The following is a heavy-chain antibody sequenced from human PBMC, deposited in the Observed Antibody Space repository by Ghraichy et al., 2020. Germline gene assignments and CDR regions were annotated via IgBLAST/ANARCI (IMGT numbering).Heavy chain of an antibody. CDR2: ISSSSSYI. V-gene: IGHV3-21*01. CDR3: ARTYYGSGSTFDY. D-gene: IGHD3-10*01. J-gene: IGHJ4*02. Sequence: SCAASGFTFSSYSMNWVRQAPGKGLEWVSSISSSSSYIYYADSVKGRFTISRDNAKNSLYLQMNSLRAEDTAVYYCARTYYGSGSTFDYWGQGTLVTVSS. CDR1: GFTFSSYS.